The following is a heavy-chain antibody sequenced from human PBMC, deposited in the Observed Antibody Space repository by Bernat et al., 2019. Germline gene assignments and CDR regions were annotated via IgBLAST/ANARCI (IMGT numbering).Heavy chain of an antibody. CDR2: INQDGSEK. J-gene: IGHJ4*02. Sequence: EVQLVESGGGLVQWGGSLRLSCAASGFTFSSHWMSWVRQAPGKGLEWVADINQDGSEKSYVGSVKGRLTISRDNAKNSLFLQMNSLRGEDTAVYYCARVDWGCSRCNGGICCNVLDYWGQGTLVTVSS. D-gene: IGHD2-15*01. CDR1: GFTFSSHW. V-gene: IGHV3-7*01. CDR3: ARVDWGCSRCNGGICCNVLDY.